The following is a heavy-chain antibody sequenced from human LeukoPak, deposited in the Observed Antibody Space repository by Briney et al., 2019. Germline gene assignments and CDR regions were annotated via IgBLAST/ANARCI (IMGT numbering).Heavy chain of an antibody. CDR1: GGTFSTYA. CDR3: ARDGGCGGDCYSSHFDY. CDR2: IIPIFDTA. D-gene: IGHD2-21*02. V-gene: IGHV1-69*05. J-gene: IGHJ4*02. Sequence: SVKVSCKASGGTFSTYAISWVRQAPGQGLEWMGRIIPIFDTANYAQKFQGRVTITTDESTSTAYMELSSLRFEDTAVYYCARDGGCGGDCYSSHFDYWGQGTQVTVTS.